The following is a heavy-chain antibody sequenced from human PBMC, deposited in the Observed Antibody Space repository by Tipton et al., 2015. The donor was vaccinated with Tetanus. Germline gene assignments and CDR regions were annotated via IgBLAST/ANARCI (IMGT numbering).Heavy chain of an antibody. Sequence: SLRLSCAASGFTFSSYAMSWVRQAPGKGLEWVSAISGSGGSTYYADSVKGRFTISRDNSKNTLYLQMNSLRAEDTAVYYCAKPTYYYGSGTPAFDIWGQGTMVTVSS. V-gene: IGHV3-23*01. CDR1: GFTFSSYA. J-gene: IGHJ3*02. D-gene: IGHD3-10*01. CDR3: AKPTYYYGSGTPAFDI. CDR2: ISGSGGST.